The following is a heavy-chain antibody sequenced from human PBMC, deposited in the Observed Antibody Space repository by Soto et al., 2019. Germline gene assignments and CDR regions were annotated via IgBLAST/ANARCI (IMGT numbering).Heavy chain of an antibody. D-gene: IGHD3-16*01. CDR1: GFTFSSYS. V-gene: IGHV3-21*01. CDR2: ISSSSSYT. Sequence: EVQLVESGGGLVKPGGSLRLSCAASGFTFSSYSMNWVRQAPGKGLEWVSCISSSSSYTYYADSVKGRFTISRDNAKNSLYLQMNSLRAEDTAAYYCARDLHDYVSFRFDPWGQGTLVTVSS. J-gene: IGHJ5*02. CDR3: ARDLHDYVSFRFDP.